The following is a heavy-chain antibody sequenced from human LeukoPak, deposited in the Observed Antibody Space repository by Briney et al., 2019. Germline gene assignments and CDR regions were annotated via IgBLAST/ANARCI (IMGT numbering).Heavy chain of an antibody. Sequence: GGSLTLSCAISGFTSTTAWMTWVRQAPGKGLEWVADIRQDGSDKYYVDSVKGRFIISRDNAKKSVSLHMNNLRVEDTAVYYCAKTEDYDYVWGSWPHYFDYWGQGTLVTVSS. CDR1: GFTSTTAW. D-gene: IGHD3-16*01. CDR2: IRQDGSDK. J-gene: IGHJ4*02. CDR3: AKTEDYDYVWGSWPHYFDY. V-gene: IGHV3-7*01.